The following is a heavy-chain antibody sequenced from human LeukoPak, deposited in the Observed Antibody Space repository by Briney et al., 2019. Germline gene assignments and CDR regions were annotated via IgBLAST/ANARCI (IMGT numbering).Heavy chain of an antibody. J-gene: IGHJ4*02. V-gene: IGHV3-23*01. Sequence: PGGSLRLSCAASGFTFSSYAMSWVRQAPGKGLEWVSAISGSGGSTYYADSVKGRFTISRDNSKNTLYLQMNSLRAEDTAVYYCAKDQLYCSGGSCYSGHDYWGQGTLVTVSS. CDR2: ISGSGGST. CDR3: AKDQLYCSGGSCYSGHDY. CDR1: GFTFSSYA. D-gene: IGHD2-15*01.